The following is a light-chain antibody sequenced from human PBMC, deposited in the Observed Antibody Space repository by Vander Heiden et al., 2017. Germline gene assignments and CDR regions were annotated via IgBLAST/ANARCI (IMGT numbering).Light chain of an antibody. V-gene: IGLV2-14*01. CDR3: SSQTSSKDVV. CDR2: DVR. J-gene: IGLJ2*01. Sequence: QSALTQPAYLSGSPEQSITISCTGTSSDVGGYNYVSWYQQHPVKAPKLMIYDVRKRPTGSAYRFSGSKSGNTASLTISGLQGEDEADYYVSSQTSSKDVVFGGGTKLTVL. CDR1: SSDVGGYNY.